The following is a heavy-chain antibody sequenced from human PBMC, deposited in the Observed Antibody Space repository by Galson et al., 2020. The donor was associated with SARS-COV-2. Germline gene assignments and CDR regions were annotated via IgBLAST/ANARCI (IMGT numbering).Heavy chain of an antibody. CDR2: VSDTGGTT. CDR3: AKAVARLGSWVVNYGMDV. V-gene: IGHV3-23*01. D-gene: IGHD3-22*01. CDR1: GFSFSSHA. Sequence: GGSLRLSCEASGFSFSSHAMNWVRQAPGKGLEWVSGVSDTGGTTYYADSVKGRFTISRDNSNNRLFLQMSGLRVDDKAVYYCAKAVARLGSWVVNYGMDVWGQGTTVTVSS. J-gene: IGHJ6*02.